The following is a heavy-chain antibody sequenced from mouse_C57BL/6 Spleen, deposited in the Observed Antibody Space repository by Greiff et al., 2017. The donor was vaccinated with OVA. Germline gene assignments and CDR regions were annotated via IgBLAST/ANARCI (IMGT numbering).Heavy chain of an antibody. J-gene: IGHJ1*03. CDR1: GYTFTDYY. CDR3: ARGGYITTVVADWYFDV. D-gene: IGHD1-1*01. V-gene: IGHV1-19*01. CDR2: INPYNGGT. Sequence: EVQGVESGPVLVKPGASVKMSCKASGYTFTDYYMNWVKQSHGKSLEWIGVINPYNGGTSYNQKFKGKATLTVDKSSSTAYMELNSLTSEDSAVYYCARGGYITTVVADWYFDVWGTGTTVTVSS.